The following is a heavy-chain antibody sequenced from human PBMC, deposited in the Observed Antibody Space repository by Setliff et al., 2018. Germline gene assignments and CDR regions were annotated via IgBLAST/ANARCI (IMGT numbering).Heavy chain of an antibody. Sequence: LSLSCAASGFTFSTYPMHWVRQAPGKGLEWVSGISDNSGSIAYADSVKGRFTISRDDVKNTLHLEMNSLRVEDSAIYYCVWDYQLLSWGQGTLVTVSS. V-gene: IGHV3-9*01. J-gene: IGHJ4*02. CDR3: VWDYQLLS. D-gene: IGHD2-2*01. CDR1: GFTFSTYP. CDR2: ISDNSGSI.